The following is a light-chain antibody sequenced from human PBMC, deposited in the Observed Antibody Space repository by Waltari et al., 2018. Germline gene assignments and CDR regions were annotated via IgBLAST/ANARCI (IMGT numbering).Light chain of an antibody. CDR1: QDISNY. J-gene: IGKJ2*01. Sequence: DIQMTQSPSSLSAFVGDRVTMTCQSSQDISNYLNWYQQKPGKAPKLLTHDASNLETGVPSRYSGSGYGTDFTFTISSLQPEDIATYYCQQYDDFPYTFGQGTKLEIK. CDR2: DAS. V-gene: IGKV1-33*01. CDR3: QQYDDFPYT.